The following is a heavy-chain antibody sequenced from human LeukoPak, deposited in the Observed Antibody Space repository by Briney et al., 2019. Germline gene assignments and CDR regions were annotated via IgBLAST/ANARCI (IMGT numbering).Heavy chain of an antibody. Sequence: SVKVSCKASGGTFSNNGITWVRQAPGHGLEWMGGIIPLFGTSEYAQKFQGRVTITTDESTSTVNMELSSLRFEDTAVYYCARANPGGYCSSASCYDGDYYFYSMDVWGKGTTVTVSS. J-gene: IGHJ6*03. D-gene: IGHD2-2*01. CDR3: ARANPGGYCSSASCYDGDYYFYSMDV. CDR2: IIPLFGTS. CDR1: GGTFSNNG. V-gene: IGHV1-69*05.